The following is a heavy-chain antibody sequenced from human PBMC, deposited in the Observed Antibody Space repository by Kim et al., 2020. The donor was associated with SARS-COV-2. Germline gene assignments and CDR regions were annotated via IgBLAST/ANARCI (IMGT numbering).Heavy chain of an antibody. J-gene: IGHJ5*02. D-gene: IGHD3-16*01. CDR3: ARGGGWFDP. Sequence: GSTNYNPYLTSRVTISVDTSKNQFSLKLSSVTAADTAVYYCARGGGWFDPWGQGTLVTVSS. CDR2: GST. V-gene: IGHV4-59*09.